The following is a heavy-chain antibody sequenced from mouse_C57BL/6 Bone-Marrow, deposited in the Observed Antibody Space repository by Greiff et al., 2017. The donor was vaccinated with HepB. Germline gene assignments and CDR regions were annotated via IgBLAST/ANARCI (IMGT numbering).Heavy chain of an antibody. D-gene: IGHD2-2*01. Sequence: EVQLQQSGPELVKPGASVKMSCKASGYTFTDYNMHWVKQSHGKSLEWIGYINPNNGGTSYNQKFKGKATLTVNKSSSTAYMELRSLASEDSAVYYCAREVTTRAWFAYWGQGTLVTVSA. J-gene: IGHJ3*01. V-gene: IGHV1-22*01. CDR2: INPNNGGT. CDR1: GYTFTDYN. CDR3: AREVTTRAWFAY.